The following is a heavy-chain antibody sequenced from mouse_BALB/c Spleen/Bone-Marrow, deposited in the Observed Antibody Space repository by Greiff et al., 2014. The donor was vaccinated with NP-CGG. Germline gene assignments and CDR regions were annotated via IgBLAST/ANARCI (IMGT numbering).Heavy chain of an antibody. Sequence: VQVVESGPGLVAPSQSLSTTCTVSGFPLTSYGVHWVRQPPGKGLEWLGVIWAGGSTNYNSALMSRLSISKDNSKSQVFLKMNSLQTDDTAMYYCARVYLWYFDVWGAGTTVTVSS. CDR1: GFPLTSYG. J-gene: IGHJ1*02. CDR3: ARVYLWYFDV. CDR2: IWAGGST. V-gene: IGHV2-9*02. D-gene: IGHD2-3*01.